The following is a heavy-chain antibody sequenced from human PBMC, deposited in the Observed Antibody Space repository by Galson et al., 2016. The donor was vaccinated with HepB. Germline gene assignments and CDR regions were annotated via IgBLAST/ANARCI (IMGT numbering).Heavy chain of an antibody. CDR3: ARDDEIWSCYMTGGGLSP. D-gene: IGHD3-3*01. J-gene: IGHJ5*02. Sequence: SLRLSCAASGFTFTSYGIHWVRQAPGKGLEWVSIIWHDGVKKFYADSVKGRFTISRDNSKNTVHLQMNNLRVEDTAVYYCARDDEIWSCYMTGGGLSPWGQGTLVTVSS. CDR1: GFTFTSYG. V-gene: IGHV3-33*01. CDR2: IWHDGVKK.